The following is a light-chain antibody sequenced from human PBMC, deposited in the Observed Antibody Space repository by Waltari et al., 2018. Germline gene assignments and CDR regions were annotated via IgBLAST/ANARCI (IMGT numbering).Light chain of an antibody. J-gene: IGKJ4*01. CDR2: GAS. Sequence: EIVMMQSPATLSVSPGEGATLSCRASQSVRSRLAWYQQKPGQTPRLLIYGASTRATGIPARFSGSGSGTEFTLTISSLQSEDFAVYYCQQYNDLPLTFGGGTKVEIK. CDR1: QSVRSR. V-gene: IGKV3D-15*01. CDR3: QQYNDLPLT.